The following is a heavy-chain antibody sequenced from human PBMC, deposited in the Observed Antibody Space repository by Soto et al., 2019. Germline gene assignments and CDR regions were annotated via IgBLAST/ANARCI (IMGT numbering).Heavy chain of an antibody. CDR1: GFTFSSYS. V-gene: IGHV3-21*01. CDR2: ISSSSSYI. D-gene: IGHD3-22*01. J-gene: IGHJ4*02. CDR3: ARESSEIVVVNYYFDS. Sequence: SLRLSCAASGFTFSSYSMNWVRQAPGKGLEWVSSISSSSSYIYYADSVKGRFTISRDNAKNSLYLQMNSLRAEDTAVYYCARESSEIVVVNYYFDSWGQGTLVTVSS.